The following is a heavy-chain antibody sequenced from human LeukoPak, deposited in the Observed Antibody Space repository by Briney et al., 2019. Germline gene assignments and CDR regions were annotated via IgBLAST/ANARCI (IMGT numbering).Heavy chain of an antibody. CDR3: ASPRSGYRYTFDY. CDR2: ISTSGST. J-gene: IGHJ4*02. Sequence: SETLSLTCAVSTASISNYYWSWIRQAPGKGLEWIGYISTSGSTNYNPSLKSRVSISLDTSKNRFSLNLNFVTAADTAVYYCASPRSGYRYTFDYWGQGALVTVSS. CDR1: TASISNYY. V-gene: IGHV4-4*09. D-gene: IGHD3-22*01.